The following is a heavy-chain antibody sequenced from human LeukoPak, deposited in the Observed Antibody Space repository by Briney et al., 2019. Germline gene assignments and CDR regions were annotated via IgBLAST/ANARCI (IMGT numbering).Heavy chain of an antibody. V-gene: IGHV4-59*08. CDR2: IYYSGST. J-gene: IGHJ6*03. CDR3: AILVQKASGLYDYYYFMDV. CDR1: GGSVRGNY. Sequence: SETLSLTCTVSGGSVRGNYWTWIRQAPGKGLAFVAYIYYSGSTNYNPSLKSRVSTSLDTSTNQFSLSLTSVTATDTATYYCAILVQKASGLYDYYYFMDVWGSGTPVTVSS. D-gene: IGHD5/OR15-5a*01.